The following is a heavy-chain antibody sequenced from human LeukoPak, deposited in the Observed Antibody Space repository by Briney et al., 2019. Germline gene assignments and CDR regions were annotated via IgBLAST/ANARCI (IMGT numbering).Heavy chain of an antibody. CDR2: ISGSGGRT. D-gene: IGHD2-21*01. CDR1: GFISSNYV. J-gene: IGHJ4*02. Sequence: PGGATILSSSASGFISSNYVMSWFRQDPGERVQWVSSISGSGGRTYNVASVKGRLTISRDNSKNKLSLQMKSLTAEDTAVYYCVKDVLSVAVGSTHDYWGPGALVTVSS. CDR3: VKDVLSVAVGSTHDY. V-gene: IGHV3-23*02.